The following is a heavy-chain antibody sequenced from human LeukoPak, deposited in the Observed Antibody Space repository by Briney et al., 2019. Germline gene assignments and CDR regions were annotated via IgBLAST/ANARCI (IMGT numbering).Heavy chain of an antibody. CDR3: ARDGGERSFDP. CDR2: IYYSGNT. D-gene: IGHD2-15*01. CDR1: GGSISSYY. J-gene: IGHJ5*02. V-gene: IGHV4-59*12. Sequence: SETLSLTCTVSGGSISSYYWSWIRQPPGKGLEWIGYIYYSGNTNYNPSLKSRVTISVDTSKNQFSLKLSSVTAADTAVYYCARDGGERSFDPWGQGTLVTVSS.